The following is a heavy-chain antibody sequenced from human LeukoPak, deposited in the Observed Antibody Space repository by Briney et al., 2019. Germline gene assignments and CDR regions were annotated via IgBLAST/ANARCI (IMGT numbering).Heavy chain of an antibody. D-gene: IGHD1-14*01. CDR3: ARRTNYYYYGMDV. V-gene: IGHV4-34*01. J-gene: IGHJ6*02. CDR2: INHSGST. CDR1: GGSFSGYY. Sequence: PSETLSLTCAVYGGSFSGYYWSWIRQPPGKGLEGIGEINHSGSTNYNPSLKSRVTISVDTSKNQFSLKLSSVTAADTAVYYCARRTNYYYYGMDVWGQGTTVTVSS.